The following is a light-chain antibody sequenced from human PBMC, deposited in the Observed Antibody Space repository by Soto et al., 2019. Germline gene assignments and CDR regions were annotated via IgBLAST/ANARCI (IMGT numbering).Light chain of an antibody. Sequence: QSVLTQPASVSGSPGQSITISCTGATSDIGSYNLVSWYQHPPGKAPKLMIYEGSKRPSGVSARFSGSKSGNTASLTISGLQGDDEADYYCCSYTNSSTSVFGGGTQLTVL. V-gene: IGLV2-23*01. CDR2: EGS. CDR1: TSDIGSYNL. J-gene: IGLJ2*01. CDR3: CSYTNSSTSV.